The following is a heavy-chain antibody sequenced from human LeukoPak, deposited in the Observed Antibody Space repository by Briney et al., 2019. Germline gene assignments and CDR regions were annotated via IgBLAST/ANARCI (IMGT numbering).Heavy chain of an antibody. CDR1: GYTFTGYF. CDR3: ASDYYKSSGY. V-gene: IGHV1-2*02. D-gene: IGHD3-22*01. J-gene: IGHJ4*02. CDR2: INPNSGGT. Sequence: GASVKVSCKTSGYTFTGYFIHWVRQAPGQGLEWMGWINPNSGGTNYAQKFQARVTLTRDTSISTAHMGLRRLRSDDTAMYYCASDYYKSSGYWGQGTLVTVSS.